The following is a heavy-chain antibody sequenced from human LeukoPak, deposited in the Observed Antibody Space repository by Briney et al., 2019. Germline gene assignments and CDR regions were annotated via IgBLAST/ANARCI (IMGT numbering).Heavy chain of an antibody. J-gene: IGHJ4*02. Sequence: GGSLRLSCAASGFTFSSYAMSWVRQAPGKGLEWVANIKQDGSEKYYVDSVKGRFTISRDNAKNSLYLQMNSLRAEDTAVYYCARDEIVLRYFEAGSYFDYWGQGTLVTVSS. V-gene: IGHV3-7*01. CDR2: IKQDGSEK. CDR1: GFTFSSYA. CDR3: ARDEIVLRYFEAGSYFDY. D-gene: IGHD3-9*01.